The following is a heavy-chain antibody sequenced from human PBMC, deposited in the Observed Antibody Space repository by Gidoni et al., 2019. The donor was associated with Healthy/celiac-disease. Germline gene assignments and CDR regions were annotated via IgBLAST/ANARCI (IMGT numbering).Heavy chain of an antibody. D-gene: IGHD3-3*01. CDR2: ISSSSSTI. CDR1: GFTFSCYC. J-gene: IGHJ6*02. Sequence: EVQLVESGGGFVQPGGSLRLSCAASGFTFSCYCMNWVRQALGKGLEWVSYISSSSSTIYYADYVKGRFTISRDNAKNSLYLQMNSLRDEDTAVYYCARENDFWSANQDYYYYYGMDVWGQGTTVTVSS. V-gene: IGHV3-48*02. CDR3: ARENDFWSANQDYYYYYGMDV.